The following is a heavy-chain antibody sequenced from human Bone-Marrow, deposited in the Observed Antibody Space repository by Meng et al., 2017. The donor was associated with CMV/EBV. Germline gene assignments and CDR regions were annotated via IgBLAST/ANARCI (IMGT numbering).Heavy chain of an antibody. CDR3: ARDAGDIVVVPACGMDV. D-gene: IGHD2-2*01. V-gene: IGHV3-30-3*01. Sequence: SCAASGFTFSSYAMHWVRQAPGKGLEWVAVISYDGSNKYYADSVKGRFTISRDNSKNTLYLQMNSLRAEDTAVYYCARDAGDIVVVPACGMDVWGQGTTVTVSS. CDR1: GFTFSSYA. J-gene: IGHJ6*02. CDR2: ISYDGSNK.